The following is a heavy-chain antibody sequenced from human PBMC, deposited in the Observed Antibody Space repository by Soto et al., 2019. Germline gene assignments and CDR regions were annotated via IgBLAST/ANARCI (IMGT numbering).Heavy chain of an antibody. D-gene: IGHD6-13*01. CDR1: GEYIRDTIYY. V-gene: IGHV4-39*02. Sequence: SQTMSLTCIVSGEYIRDTIYYRGWIRQPPGKGLEWIGSIYYSGSTYYNPSLKSRVTISVDTSKNHFSLKLTSVTAADTAVYYCARPGGSGWFYFDSWGQGSQVTVSS. CDR3: ARPGGSGWFYFDS. J-gene: IGHJ4*02. CDR2: IYYSGST.